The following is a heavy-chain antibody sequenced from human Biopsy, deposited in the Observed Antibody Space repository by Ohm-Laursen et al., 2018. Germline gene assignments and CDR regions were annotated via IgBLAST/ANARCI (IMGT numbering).Heavy chain of an antibody. J-gene: IGHJ4*02. CDR2: INCKTGAT. Sequence: ASVKVSCKASSYTFTDYNTHWMRQAPGQGLEWLGYINCKTGATNYAQKFQGTVTITRDTSISTAYLALGSLRSADTAIYYCARDPLNGHKHFDYWGQGSLVTVSS. D-gene: IGHD2-8*01. CDR1: SYTFTDYN. V-gene: IGHV1-2*02. CDR3: ARDPLNGHKHFDY.